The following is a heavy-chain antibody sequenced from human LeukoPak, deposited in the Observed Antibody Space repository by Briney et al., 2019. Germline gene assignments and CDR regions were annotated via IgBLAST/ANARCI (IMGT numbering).Heavy chain of an antibody. CDR2: IKVDGSEI. V-gene: IGHV3-7*01. Sequence: GGSLRLSCAASGFTFSMYWMSWVRQAPGKGPEWVANIKVDGSEIYYVDSVKGRFTISRDNAKSSLYLQMNSLRAEDTAVHYCTRDRQGPRLYEMDIWGQGTTVTVSS. D-gene: IGHD2-8*01. J-gene: IGHJ6*02. CDR1: GFTFSMYW. CDR3: TRDRQGPRLYEMDI.